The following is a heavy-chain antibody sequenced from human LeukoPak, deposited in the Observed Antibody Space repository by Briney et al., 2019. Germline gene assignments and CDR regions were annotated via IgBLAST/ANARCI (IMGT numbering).Heavy chain of an antibody. D-gene: IGHD3-10*01. CDR2: IYYSGSA. V-gene: IGHV4-59*01. J-gene: IGHJ5*02. CDR1: GGSISDFY. Sequence: PSETLSLTCTVSGGSISDFYWSWIRQPPGKGLEWIGYIYYSGSANYDPSLKSRVTISVDTSKNQFSLNLTSVTAADTAVYYCAGSRVWFDPWGQGTLVTVSS. CDR3: AGSRVWFDP.